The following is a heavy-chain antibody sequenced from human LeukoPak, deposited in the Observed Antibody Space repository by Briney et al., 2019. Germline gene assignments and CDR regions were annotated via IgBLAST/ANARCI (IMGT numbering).Heavy chain of an antibody. Sequence: HPSETLSLTCAVYGGSFSGDYWSWIRQPPGKGLEWIGDINRSGRAVYNTSLKSRVIISVDTSKNQFSLKVNSVTAADTAVYYCARHKIVITMLGVHRWFDPWGQGTLVAVSS. J-gene: IGHJ5*02. V-gene: IGHV4-34*01. D-gene: IGHD3-3*01. CDR3: ARHKIVITMLGVHRWFDP. CDR1: GGSFSGDY. CDR2: INRSGRA.